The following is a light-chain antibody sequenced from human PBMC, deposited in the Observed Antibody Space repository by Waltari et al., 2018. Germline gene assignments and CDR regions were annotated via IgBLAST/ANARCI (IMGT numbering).Light chain of an antibody. V-gene: IGLV3-19*01. CDR1: SLRSYH. CDR2: DQN. Sequence: TQDPAVSVAVGQTVRITCQGDSLRSYHASWYQQRPGQAPKLLIYDQNNRTSGVPGRFSGSSSDNTASLTITGAQAEDEAYYYCHSRDASGVGGAFGGGTKLTVL. J-gene: IGLJ2*01. CDR3: HSRDASGVGGA.